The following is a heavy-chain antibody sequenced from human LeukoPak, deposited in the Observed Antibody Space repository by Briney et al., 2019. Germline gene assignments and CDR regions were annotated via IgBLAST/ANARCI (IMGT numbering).Heavy chain of an antibody. CDR2: INHSGST. CDR3: ARLERGLLWFGESYYYGMDV. V-gene: IGHV4-34*01. J-gene: IGHJ6*02. CDR1: GGSFSGYY. D-gene: IGHD3-10*01. Sequence: SETLSLTCAVYGGSFSGYYWSWIRQPPGKGLEWIGEINHSGSTNYNPPLKSRVTISVDTSKNQFSLKLSSVTAADTAVYYCARLERGLLWFGESYYYGMDVWGQGTTVTVSS.